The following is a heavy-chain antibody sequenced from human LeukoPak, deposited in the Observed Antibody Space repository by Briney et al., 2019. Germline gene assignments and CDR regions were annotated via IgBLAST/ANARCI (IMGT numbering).Heavy chain of an antibody. Sequence: SGGSLRLSCAASGFTFSSNAMSWVRQAPGKGLEWVSGISDSGGSTYYADSVKGRFTISRDNSKNTLYLQMNSLRAEDTAVYYCAKDTGVVTIIYWYFDLWGRGTLVTVSS. V-gene: IGHV3-23*01. CDR1: GFTFSSNA. CDR2: ISDSGGST. J-gene: IGHJ2*01. CDR3: AKDTGVVTIIYWYFDL. D-gene: IGHD5-12*01.